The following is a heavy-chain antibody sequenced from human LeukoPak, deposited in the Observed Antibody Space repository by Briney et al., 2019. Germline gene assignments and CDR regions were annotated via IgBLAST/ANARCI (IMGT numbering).Heavy chain of an antibody. Sequence: GGSLRLSCAASGFTFSSYTMYWFRQAPGKGLEWVASVSVEGTGRYFPGSVDGRFTISRDNSKNTVYLQMNNLRGEETAVYFCATVTKVDFDYWGQGTLVTVSS. D-gene: IGHD4-11*01. CDR2: VSVEGTGR. V-gene: IGHV3-30*04. CDR3: ATVTKVDFDY. J-gene: IGHJ4*02. CDR1: GFTFSSYT.